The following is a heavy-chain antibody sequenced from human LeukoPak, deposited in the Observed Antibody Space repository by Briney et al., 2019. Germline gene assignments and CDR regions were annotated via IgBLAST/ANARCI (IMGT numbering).Heavy chain of an antibody. J-gene: IGHJ4*02. CDR2: INTDGGTT. Sequence: PGGSLRLSCAASELTFSNYWMHWVRQAPGKGLVWVSRINTDGGTTSYADSVKGRFTISWDNAKKSLYLQMNSLRAEDTAVYYCARSGKIYFDWLLDYWGQGTLVTVSS. CDR3: ARSGKIYFDWLLDY. CDR1: ELTFSNYW. D-gene: IGHD3-9*01. V-gene: IGHV3-74*01.